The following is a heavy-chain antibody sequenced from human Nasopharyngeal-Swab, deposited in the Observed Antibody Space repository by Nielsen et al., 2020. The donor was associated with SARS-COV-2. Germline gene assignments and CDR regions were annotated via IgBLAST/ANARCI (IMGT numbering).Heavy chain of an antibody. J-gene: IGHJ4*02. CDR1: GFTFSSYG. CDR2: ISYDGSNK. CDR3: AKAGAGSWYGDY. V-gene: IGHV3-30*18. Sequence: GESLKISFAASGFTFSSYGMHWVRQAPGKGLEWVAVISYDGSNKYYADSVKGRFTISRDNSKNTLYLQMNSLRAEDTAVYYCAKAGAGSWYGDYWGQGTLVTVSS. D-gene: IGHD6-13*01.